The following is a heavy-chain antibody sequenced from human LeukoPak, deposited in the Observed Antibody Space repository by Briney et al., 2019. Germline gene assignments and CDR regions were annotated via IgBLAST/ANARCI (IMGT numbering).Heavy chain of an antibody. CDR1: GYTFTSYA. CDR2: IDAGNGNT. D-gene: IGHD3-22*01. V-gene: IGHV1-3*01. Sequence: GASVKVSCKASGYTFTSYAMHWVRQAPGQRLEWMGWIDAGNGNTKYSQKFQGRVTITRDTSASTAYMELSSLRSEDTAVYYCARWVFYYDSSGQFDYWGQGTLVTVSS. J-gene: IGHJ4*02. CDR3: ARWVFYYDSSGQFDY.